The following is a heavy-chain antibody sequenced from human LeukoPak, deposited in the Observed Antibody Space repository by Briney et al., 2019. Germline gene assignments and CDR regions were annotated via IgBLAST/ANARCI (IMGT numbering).Heavy chain of an antibody. CDR2: IYTSGST. D-gene: IGHD3-9*01. CDR3: ARDQGEKSAYYDILTGYYAFDI. V-gene: IGHV4-61*02. Sequence: SETLSLTCTVSGGSISSGSYYWSWIRQPAGKGLEWIGRIYTSGSTNYNPSLKSRVTISVDTSKNQFSLMLSSVTAADTAVYYCARDQGEKSAYYDILTGYYAFDIWGQGTMVTVSS. CDR1: GGSISSGSYY. J-gene: IGHJ3*02.